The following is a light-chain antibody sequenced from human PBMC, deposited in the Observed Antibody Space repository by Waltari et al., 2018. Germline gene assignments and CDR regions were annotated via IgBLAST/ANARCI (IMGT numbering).Light chain of an antibody. CDR1: SSNIGAGND. V-gene: IGLV1-40*01. CDR2: GST. CDR3: QSFDSNLNGGVL. Sequence: QSVLTQPPSVSGAPGQRVTISCTGSSSNIGAGNDVHWYQHLPGTAPKLLHDGSTDRPSGVADRCSGAKSGTSASLASTGLRAEDEGDYYCQSFDSNLNGGVLFGGGTKLTVL. J-gene: IGLJ2*01.